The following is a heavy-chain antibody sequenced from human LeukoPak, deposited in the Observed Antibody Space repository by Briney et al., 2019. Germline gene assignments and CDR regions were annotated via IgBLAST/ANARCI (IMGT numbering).Heavy chain of an antibody. Sequence: ASVKVSCKASGYTFIGYYMHWVRQAPGQGLEWMGWINPHSGGTNSEQNFQGRVTMSRDTSISTVYMELSRLRSDDTALYYCAREGVIGDGYNFFDYWGQGTPVTVSS. V-gene: IGHV1-2*02. CDR2: INPHSGGT. D-gene: IGHD5-24*01. J-gene: IGHJ4*02. CDR1: GYTFIGYY. CDR3: AREGVIGDGYNFFDY.